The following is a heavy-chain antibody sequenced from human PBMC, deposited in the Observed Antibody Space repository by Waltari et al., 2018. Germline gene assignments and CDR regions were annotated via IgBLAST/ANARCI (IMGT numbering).Heavy chain of an antibody. V-gene: IGHV4-34*01. Sequence: QVQLQQWGAGLLKPSETLSLTCAVYGGSFSGYYWSWIRQPPGKGLEWIGEINHSGSTNYNPSLKSRVTISVDTSKNQFSLKLSSVTAADTAVYYCARGGAMVTGGYYYYYIDVWGKGTTVTVSS. CDR2: INHSGST. J-gene: IGHJ6*03. CDR3: ARGGAMVTGGYYYYYIDV. D-gene: IGHD5-18*01. CDR1: GGSFSGYY.